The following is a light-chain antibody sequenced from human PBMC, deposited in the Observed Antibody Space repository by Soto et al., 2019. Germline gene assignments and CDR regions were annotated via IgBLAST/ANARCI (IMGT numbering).Light chain of an antibody. CDR3: QQYGSSGT. J-gene: IGKJ1*01. V-gene: IGKV3-20*01. CDR1: QSVSNNY. Sequence: EIVLTQSPGTLSLSPGQSATLSCRASQSVSNNYLAWYQQKPGQSPRLLIYGESNRATGIPDRFSGSGSGTDFTLTISRLEPEDFAVYYCQQYGSSGTFGPGTQVDIK. CDR2: GES.